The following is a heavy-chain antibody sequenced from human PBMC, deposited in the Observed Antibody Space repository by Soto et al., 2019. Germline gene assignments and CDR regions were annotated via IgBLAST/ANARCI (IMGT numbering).Heavy chain of an antibody. CDR3: ARVDCSSTSCYRLSRYYYGMDV. CDR1: GGTFSSYA. Sequence: SVKVSCKASGGTFSSYAISWVRQAPGQGLEWMGGIIPIFGTANYAQKFQGRVTITADESTSKAYMELSSLRSEDTAVYYCARVDCSSTSCYRLSRYYYGMDVWGQGTTVTVSS. J-gene: IGHJ6*02. CDR2: IIPIFGTA. V-gene: IGHV1-69*13. D-gene: IGHD2-2*01.